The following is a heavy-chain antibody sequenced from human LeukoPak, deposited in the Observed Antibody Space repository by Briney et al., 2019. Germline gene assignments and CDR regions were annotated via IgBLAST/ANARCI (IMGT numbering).Heavy chain of an antibody. D-gene: IGHD3-10*01. CDR2: IRNDGSYK. CDR3: AKDYGSGSYAFDP. CDR1: GFTFSSYG. V-gene: IGHV3-30*02. J-gene: IGHJ5*02. Sequence: PGGSLRLSCAASGFTFSSYGMHWVRQAPGKGLEWVAFIRNDGSYKYSADSVKGRFTISRDNSKKTLYLQMNSLRAGDTAVYYCAKDYGSGSYAFDPWGQGTLVTVSS.